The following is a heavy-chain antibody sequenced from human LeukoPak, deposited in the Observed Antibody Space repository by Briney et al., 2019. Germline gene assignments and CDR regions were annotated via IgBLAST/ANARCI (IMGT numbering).Heavy chain of an antibody. Sequence: VASVKVSCKASGYTFTSYAMHWVRQAPGQRLEWMGWINAGNGNTKYSQKFQGRVTITRDTSASTAYMELSSLRSEDTAVYYCARSLTTVVTRSSSYYYGMDVWGQGTTVTVSS. J-gene: IGHJ6*02. CDR1: GYTFTSYA. CDR2: INAGNGNT. D-gene: IGHD4-23*01. V-gene: IGHV1-3*01. CDR3: ARSLTTVVTRSSSYYYGMDV.